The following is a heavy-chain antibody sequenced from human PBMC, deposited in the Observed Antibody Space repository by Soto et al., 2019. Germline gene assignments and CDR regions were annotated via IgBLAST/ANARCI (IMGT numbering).Heavy chain of an antibody. CDR3: ARDPGHQYCYYYGMDV. V-gene: IGHV3-33*01. Sequence: QVQLVESGGGVVQPGRSLRLSCAASGFTFSSYGMHWVRQAPGKGLEWVAVIWYDGSNKYYADSVKGRFTISRDNSKNTLYLQMNSLRAEDTAVYYCARDPGHQYCYYYGMDVWGQGTTVTVSS. D-gene: IGHD2-2*01. CDR1: GFTFSSYG. CDR2: IWYDGSNK. J-gene: IGHJ6*02.